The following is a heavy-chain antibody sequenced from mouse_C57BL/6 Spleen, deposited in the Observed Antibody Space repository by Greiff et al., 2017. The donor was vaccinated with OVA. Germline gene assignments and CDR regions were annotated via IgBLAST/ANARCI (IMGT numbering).Heavy chain of an antibody. Sequence: QVQLQQSGAELVKPGASVKISCKASGYAFSSYWMNWVKQRPGKGLEWIGQIYPGDGDTNYNGKFKGKATLTADKSSSTAYMQLSSLTSEDSAVYFCARPNQYYYAMDYWGQGTSVTVSS. D-gene: IGHD6-1*01. CDR2: IYPGDGDT. J-gene: IGHJ4*01. CDR3: ARPNQYYYAMDY. CDR1: GYAFSSYW. V-gene: IGHV1-80*01.